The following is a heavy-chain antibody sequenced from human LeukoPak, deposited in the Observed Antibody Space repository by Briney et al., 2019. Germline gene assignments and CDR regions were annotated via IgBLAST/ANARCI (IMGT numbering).Heavy chain of an antibody. CDR3: ARVDTPITIFGVVIAYFQH. J-gene: IGHJ1*01. V-gene: IGHV1-2*02. Sequence: ASVKVSCKASGYTFTSYYMHWVRQAPGQGLEWMGWINPNSGGTNYAQKFQGRVTMTRDTSISTAYMELSRLRSDDTAVYYCARVDTPITIFGVVIAYFQHWGQGTLVTVSS. D-gene: IGHD3-3*01. CDR2: INPNSGGT. CDR1: GYTFTSYY.